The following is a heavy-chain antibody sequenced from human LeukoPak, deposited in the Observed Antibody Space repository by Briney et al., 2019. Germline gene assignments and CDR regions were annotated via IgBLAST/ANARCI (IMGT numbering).Heavy chain of an antibody. CDR3: ARRNVLTKGEAFDI. V-gene: IGHV4-59*08. CDR2: IYNSRST. Sequence: SETLSLTCTVSGGSTSSYYWTWIRQPPGEGLEWIGYIYNSRSTNYNPSLNGRVTISADASKNQFSLKLNSVTAADTAVYYCARRNVLTKGEAFDIWGQGTMVTVSS. D-gene: IGHD3-9*01. J-gene: IGHJ3*02. CDR1: GGSTSSYY.